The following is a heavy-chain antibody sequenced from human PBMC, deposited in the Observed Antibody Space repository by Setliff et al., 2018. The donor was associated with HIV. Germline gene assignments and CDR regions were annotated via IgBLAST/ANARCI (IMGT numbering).Heavy chain of an antibody. Sequence: GASVKVSCKASGYTFTGYYIHWVRQAPGQGLEWMGWINPNSDDTIYAQTFQGRVTMTRDTSTSTAYMELSRLRSDDTAVYCCARTEYFDFWSGPRGFDPWGQGTLVTVSS. V-gene: IGHV1-2*02. D-gene: IGHD3-3*01. CDR1: GYTFTGYY. CDR2: INPNSDDT. CDR3: ARTEYFDFWSGPRGFDP. J-gene: IGHJ5*02.